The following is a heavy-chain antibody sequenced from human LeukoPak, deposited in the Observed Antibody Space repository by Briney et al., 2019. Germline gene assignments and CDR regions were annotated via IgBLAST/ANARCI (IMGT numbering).Heavy chain of an antibody. Sequence: PGGSLRLSCAPSGFTLSSYSMNWVRPAPGKGLAWVSSISSSSSYIYYADSVKGRFTLSRDNAKNTLYLQMNSLRAEDTAVYYCARGRYSSGWYGPFDYWGQGTLVTVSS. D-gene: IGHD6-19*01. CDR1: GFTLSSYS. CDR3: ARGRYSSGWYGPFDY. CDR2: ISSSSSYI. V-gene: IGHV3-21*01. J-gene: IGHJ4*02.